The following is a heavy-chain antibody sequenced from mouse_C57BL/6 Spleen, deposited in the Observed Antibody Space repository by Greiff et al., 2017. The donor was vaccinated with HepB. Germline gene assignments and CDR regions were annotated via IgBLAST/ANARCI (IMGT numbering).Heavy chain of an antibody. Sequence: QVQLQQSGPELVKPGASVKISCKASGYAFSSSWMNWVKQRPGKGLEWIGRIYPGDGDTNYNGKFKGKATLTADKSSSTAYMQLSSLTSEDSAVYFCARCGYGYDDRAMDYWGQGTSVTVSS. V-gene: IGHV1-82*01. CDR2: IYPGDGDT. CDR1: GYAFSSSW. J-gene: IGHJ4*01. CDR3: ARCGYGYDDRAMDY. D-gene: IGHD2-2*01.